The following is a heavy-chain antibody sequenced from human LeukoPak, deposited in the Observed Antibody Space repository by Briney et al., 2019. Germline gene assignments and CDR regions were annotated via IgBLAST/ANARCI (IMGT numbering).Heavy chain of an antibody. CDR2: ISGSGGST. V-gene: IGHV3-23*01. CDR3: ARLSDSATDY. D-gene: IGHD2/OR15-2a*01. J-gene: IGHJ4*02. CDR1: GFTFSSYG. Sequence: GGSLRLSCAASGFTFSSYGMSWVRQAPGKGLEWVSAISGSGGSTYYADSVKGRFTISRDNSKNTLYLQMNSLRAEDTAVYYCARLSDSATDYWGQGTLVTVSS.